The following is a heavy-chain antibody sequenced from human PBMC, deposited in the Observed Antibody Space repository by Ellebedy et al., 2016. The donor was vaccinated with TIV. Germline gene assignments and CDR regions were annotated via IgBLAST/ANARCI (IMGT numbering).Heavy chain of an antibody. J-gene: IGHJ5*02. Sequence: SVKVSCXASGGTFSSYAISWVRQAPGQGLEWMGGIIPIFGTANYAQKFQGRVTITADESTSTAYMELSSLRSEDTAVYYCARVGCSNYVCLGNWFDPWGQGTLVTVSS. V-gene: IGHV1-69*13. D-gene: IGHD4-11*01. CDR1: GGTFSSYA. CDR3: ARVGCSNYVCLGNWFDP. CDR2: IIPIFGTA.